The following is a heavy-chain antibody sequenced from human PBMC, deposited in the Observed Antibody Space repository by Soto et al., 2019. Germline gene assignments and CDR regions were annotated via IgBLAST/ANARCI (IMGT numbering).Heavy chain of an antibody. Sequence: SETLSLTCTVSGGSISSGGYYWSWIRQHPGKGLEWIGYIYYSGSTYYNPSLKSRVTISVDTSKNQFSLKLSSVTAADTAVYYCARDGAYCGGDCYSGAFDIWGQGTMVTVSS. CDR1: GGSISSGGYY. CDR2: IYYSGST. CDR3: ARDGAYCGGDCYSGAFDI. J-gene: IGHJ3*02. D-gene: IGHD2-21*02. V-gene: IGHV4-31*03.